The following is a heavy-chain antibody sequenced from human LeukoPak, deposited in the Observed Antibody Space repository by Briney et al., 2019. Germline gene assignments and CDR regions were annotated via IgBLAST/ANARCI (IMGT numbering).Heavy chain of an antibody. V-gene: IGHV1-2*02. J-gene: IGHJ6*03. Sequence: GASVKVSCKASGYTFTGYYMHWVRQAPGQGLEWMGWINPNSGGTNYAQKFQGRVTMTRDTSISTAYVELSRLRSDDTAVYYCASGVYGVHYYYYYMDVWGKGTTVTVSS. CDR2: INPNSGGT. CDR3: ASGVYGVHYYYYYMDV. CDR1: GYTFTGYY. D-gene: IGHD5/OR15-5a*01.